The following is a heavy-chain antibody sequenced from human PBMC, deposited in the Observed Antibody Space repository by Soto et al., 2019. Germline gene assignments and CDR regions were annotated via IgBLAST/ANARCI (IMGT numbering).Heavy chain of an antibody. CDR2: IERHGNDK. V-gene: IGHV3-7*03. CDR1: GFIFGFYW. D-gene: IGHD3-22*01. J-gene: IGHJ4*02. CDR3: ARIRATDYEIDY. Sequence: EVHLEESGGDLVQPGGSLRLSCSASGFIFGFYWMTWVRQAPGKGLEWVANIERHGNDKYYVDSVTGRFTISRDNTQKSLFLQMNKLRAEDTAVYLCARIRATDYEIDYWGQGTLVTVSS.